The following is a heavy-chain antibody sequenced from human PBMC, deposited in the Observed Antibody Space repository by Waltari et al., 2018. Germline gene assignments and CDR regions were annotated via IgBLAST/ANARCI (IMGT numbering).Heavy chain of an antibody. CDR2: IYHSGST. J-gene: IGHJ4*02. D-gene: IGHD6-13*01. V-gene: IGHV4-38-2*02. Sequence: QVQLQESGPGLVKPSETLSLTCTVSGYSISSGYYWGWIRQPPGKGLEWIGSIYHSGSTCYNPSLKSRVTISVDTSKNQFSLKLSSVTAADTAVYYCARVLRGIAAAGIDYWGQGTLVTVSS. CDR3: ARVLRGIAAAGIDY. CDR1: GYSISSGYY.